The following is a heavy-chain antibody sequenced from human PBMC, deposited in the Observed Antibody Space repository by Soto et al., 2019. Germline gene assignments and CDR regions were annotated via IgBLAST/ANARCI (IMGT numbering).Heavy chain of an antibody. D-gene: IGHD2-15*01. V-gene: IGHV4-31*03. Sequence: QVQLQESGPGLVKPTQTLSLTCSVSRAFINSGGFYYSWIRQPPGKGLEWLGYIFHSGSTLYNPSLRGRLTLSADTSRNQLSLYLTSVTAADPAVYYCVRGGIAGHLFDPWGQGILVTVSS. CDR3: VRGGIAGHLFDP. CDR2: IFHSGST. CDR1: RAFINSGGFY. J-gene: IGHJ5*02.